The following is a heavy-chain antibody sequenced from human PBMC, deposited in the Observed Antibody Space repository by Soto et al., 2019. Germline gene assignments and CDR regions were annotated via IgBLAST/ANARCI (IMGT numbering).Heavy chain of an antibody. V-gene: IGHV3-23*01. CDR2: ISSSGGTT. D-gene: IGHD1-26*01. CDR1: GFTFSNYA. Sequence: GGSLRLSCAASGFTFSNYAMSWVRQAPGKGLEWVSVISSSGGTTYYADSVKGRLTISRDNSKNTLYLQMNSLRAEDTAVYYCARGGTTTGFYYWGQGTLVTVSS. J-gene: IGHJ4*02. CDR3: ARGGTTTGFYY.